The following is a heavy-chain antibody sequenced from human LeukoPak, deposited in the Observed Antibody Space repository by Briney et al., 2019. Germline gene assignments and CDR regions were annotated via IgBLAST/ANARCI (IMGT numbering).Heavy chain of an antibody. D-gene: IGHD3-10*01. J-gene: IGHJ4*02. Sequence: ASVKVSCKASGYTFTSYDINWVRQATGQGLEWMGWMNPNSGNTGYAQKFQGRVTMTRNTSISTAYMELSSLRSEDTAVYYCARAPNFRGSYYFDYWGQGTLVTVSS. CDR2: MNPNSGNT. V-gene: IGHV1-8*01. CDR3: ARAPNFRGSYYFDY. CDR1: GYTFTSYD.